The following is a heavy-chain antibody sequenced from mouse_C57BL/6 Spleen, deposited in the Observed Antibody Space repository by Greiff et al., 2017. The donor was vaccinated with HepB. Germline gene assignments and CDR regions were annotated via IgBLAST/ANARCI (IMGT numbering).Heavy chain of an antibody. J-gene: IGHJ1*03. CDR1: GYTFTSYG. CDR2: IYARSGNT. D-gene: IGHD1-1*01. Sequence: QVQLQQSGAELARPGASVKLSCKASGYTFTSYGISWVKQRTGQGLEWIGEIYARSGNTYYNEKFKGKATLTADKSSSTAYMELRSLTSEDSAVYFCAREESTTGVATDWYFDVWGTGTTVTVSS. V-gene: IGHV1-81*01. CDR3: AREESTTGVATDWYFDV.